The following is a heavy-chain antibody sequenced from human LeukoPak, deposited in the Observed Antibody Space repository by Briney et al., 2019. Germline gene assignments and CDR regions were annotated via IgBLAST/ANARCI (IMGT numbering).Heavy chain of an antibody. J-gene: IGHJ4*02. V-gene: IGHV1-8*03. Sequence: ASVKVSCKASGYTFTTYDINWVRQAPGQGLGWMGWMNPKSGNTGYGQRFQGRVTFTRDTSTTTGYMEVSSLRSDDTAVYYCARGRGGAGLLWRYFDLWGQGTLVTVPS. CDR3: ARGRGGAGLLWRYFDL. D-gene: IGHD2-21*01. CDR1: GYTFTTYD. CDR2: MNPKSGNT.